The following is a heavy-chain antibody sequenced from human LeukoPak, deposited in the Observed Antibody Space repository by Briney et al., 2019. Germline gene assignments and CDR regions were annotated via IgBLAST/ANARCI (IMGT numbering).Heavy chain of an antibody. J-gene: IGHJ4*02. CDR1: GYTFTSYY. CDR3: ARASITYSGSYHLDY. CDR2: INPSGGST. V-gene: IGHV1-46*01. Sequence: ASVKVSCKASGYTFTSYYMHWVRQAPGQGLEWMGIINPSGGSTSYAQKFQGRVTITADESTSTAYMELSSLRSEDTAVYYCARASITYSGSYHLDYWGQGTLVTVSS. D-gene: IGHD1-26*01.